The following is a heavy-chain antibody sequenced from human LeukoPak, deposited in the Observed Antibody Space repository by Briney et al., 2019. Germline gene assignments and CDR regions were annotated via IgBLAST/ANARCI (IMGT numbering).Heavy chain of an antibody. Sequence: GGSLRLSCAASGFTFSNYAMHWVRQAPGKGLEWLAYIRYDGSSKYYADFVKGRFAISRDYSKNALYLHMNSLRAEDTAVYYCARDQAGSGHYADYWGQGTLVTVSS. J-gene: IGHJ4*02. CDR1: GFTFSNYA. D-gene: IGHD3-10*01. V-gene: IGHV3-30*02. CDR2: IRYDGSSK. CDR3: ARDQAGSGHYADY.